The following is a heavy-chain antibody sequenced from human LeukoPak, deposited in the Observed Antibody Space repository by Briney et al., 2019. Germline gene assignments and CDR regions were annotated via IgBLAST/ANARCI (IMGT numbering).Heavy chain of an antibody. D-gene: IGHD1-26*01. Sequence: GGSLRLSCAASGLTFSSYWMSWVRQAPGKGLEWVANIKKDGSEKYYVDSVKGRFTISRDNAKNSLYLQMNSLRADDTAVYHCARQETSSYNGAFDIWGQGTMVTVSS. CDR1: GLTFSSYW. CDR2: IKKDGSEK. V-gene: IGHV3-7*01. J-gene: IGHJ3*02. CDR3: ARQETSSYNGAFDI.